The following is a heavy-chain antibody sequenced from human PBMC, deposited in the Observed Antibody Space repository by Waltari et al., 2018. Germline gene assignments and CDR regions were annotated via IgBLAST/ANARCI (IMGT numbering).Heavy chain of an antibody. D-gene: IGHD4-4*01. Sequence: QVQLQESGPGLVKPSETLSLTCTVSGGSISGYYWSWIRQSPGKGLEWIGHIYYTGSTNYNPALSSRVTMSIDASKNQFSLKLSSVTAADTAVYYCAKFIRLQLDWFDPWGRGTLVTVSS. CDR1: GGSISGYY. CDR2: IYYTGST. CDR3: AKFIRLQLDWFDP. V-gene: IGHV4-59*08. J-gene: IGHJ5*02.